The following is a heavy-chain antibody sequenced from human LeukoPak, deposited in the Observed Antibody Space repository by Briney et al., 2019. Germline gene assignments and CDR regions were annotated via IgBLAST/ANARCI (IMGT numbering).Heavy chain of an antibody. Sequence: GGSLRLSCAASGFTFSGSAMHWVRQASGKGLEWLGRIRSKAGSYATAYAESVKGRFTVSRDDSKNTAYLQMNSLRAEDTAVYYCARPRPDFWSGQPLDYWGQGTLVTVSS. CDR2: IRSKAGSYAT. J-gene: IGHJ4*02. D-gene: IGHD3-3*01. V-gene: IGHV3-73*01. CDR1: GFTFSGSA. CDR3: ARPRPDFWSGQPLDY.